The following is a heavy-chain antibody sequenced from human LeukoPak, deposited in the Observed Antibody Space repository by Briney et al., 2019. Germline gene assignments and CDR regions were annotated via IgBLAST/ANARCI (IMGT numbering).Heavy chain of an antibody. CDR2: ISNGDNTK. Sequence: GGSLRLSCAASGFTFSSYEMNWVRQAPGKGLEWISYISNGDNTKKYADSVKGRFTISRDNAQNSLYLQMNSLRAEDTAVYYRARVGYSSNWHSGSAFDIWGQGTMVTVSS. CDR1: GFTFSSYE. CDR3: ARVGYSSNWHSGSAFDI. D-gene: IGHD6-13*01. V-gene: IGHV3-48*03. J-gene: IGHJ3*02.